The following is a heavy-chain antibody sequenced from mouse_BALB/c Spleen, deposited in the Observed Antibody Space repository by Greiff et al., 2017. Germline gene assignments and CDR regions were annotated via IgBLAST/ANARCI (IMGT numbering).Heavy chain of an antibody. V-gene: IGHV14-1*02. CDR3: ARWGLRRGFDY. J-gene: IGHJ2*01. CDR1: GFNIKDYY. CDR2: IDPENGNT. Sequence: EVQLQQSGAELVRPGALVKLSCKASGFNIKDYYMHWVKQRPEQGLEWIGWIDPENGNTIYDPTFQGKASITADTSSNTAYLQLSSLKSEDTAVYYCARWGLRRGFDYWGQGTTLTVSS. D-gene: IGHD2-4*01.